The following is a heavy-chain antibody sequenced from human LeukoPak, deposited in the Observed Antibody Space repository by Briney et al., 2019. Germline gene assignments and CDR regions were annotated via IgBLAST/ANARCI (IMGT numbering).Heavy chain of an antibody. Sequence: GGSLRLSCAASGFTFSSYAMSWVRQAPGKGLEWVSAISGSGGSTYYADSVKGRFTISRDNSKNTLYLQMSSLRAEDTAVYYCAKDDTTADYYGMDVWGQGTTVTVSS. J-gene: IGHJ6*02. CDR3: AKDDTTADYYGMDV. CDR2: ISGSGGST. CDR1: GFTFSSYA. V-gene: IGHV3-23*01. D-gene: IGHD1-14*01.